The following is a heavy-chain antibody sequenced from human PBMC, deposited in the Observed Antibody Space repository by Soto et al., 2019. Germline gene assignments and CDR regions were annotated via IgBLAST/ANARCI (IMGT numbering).Heavy chain of an antibody. CDR1: GDSVTSSRFY. J-gene: IGHJ4*02. V-gene: IGHV4-61*01. CDR2: IYYDGST. D-gene: IGHD4-17*01. Sequence: SETLSLTCTVSGDSVTSSRFYWSWIRQPPGKGLEWIGFIYYDGSTNYSPSLRSRVSISVGTSENQFSLKMTSVTAADTAMYYCTRSETTELKYWGQGTQVTVSS. CDR3: TRSETTELKY.